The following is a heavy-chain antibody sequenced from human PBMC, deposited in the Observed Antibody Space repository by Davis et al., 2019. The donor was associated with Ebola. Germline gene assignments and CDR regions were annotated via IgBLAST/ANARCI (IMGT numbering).Heavy chain of an antibody. CDR2: IYSGGST. CDR1: GFTFSSYS. J-gene: IGHJ4*02. Sequence: GGSLRLSCAASGFTFSSYSMSWVRQAPGKGLEWVSVIYSGGSTYYADSVKGRFTISRDNSKNTLYLQMNNLRAEDTAVYYCARDDGWDWGQGTLVTVSS. V-gene: IGHV3-66*01. CDR3: ARDDGWD. D-gene: IGHD1-26*01.